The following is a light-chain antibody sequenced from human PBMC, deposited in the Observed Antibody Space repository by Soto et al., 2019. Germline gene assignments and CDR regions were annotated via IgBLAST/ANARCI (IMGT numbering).Light chain of an antibody. Sequence: QSALTQPASVSGSPGQSITISCAGTGGDIGAYNYVSWYQQHPGKAPKLMIYEVIRRPSAISNRFSGSKSGNTASLTISTLQAEDEADYYCSSYTTSSTVVFGGGTKVTVL. CDR3: SSYTTSSTVV. CDR1: GGDIGAYNY. J-gene: IGLJ3*02. V-gene: IGLV2-14*01. CDR2: EVI.